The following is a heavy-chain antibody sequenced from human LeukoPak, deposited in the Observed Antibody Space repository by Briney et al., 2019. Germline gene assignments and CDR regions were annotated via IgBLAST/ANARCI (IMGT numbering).Heavy chain of an antibody. D-gene: IGHD3-22*01. CDR2: INPSGGST. J-gene: IGHJ3*02. Sequence: ASVKVSCKASGYTFTSYYMHWVRQAPGQGLEWMGIINPSGGSTSYAQKFQGRVTMTRDMSTSTVYMELSSLRSEDTAVYYCARDYMIVDPSYKAFDIWGQGTMVTVSS. CDR3: ARDYMIVDPSYKAFDI. V-gene: IGHV1-46*01. CDR1: GYTFTSYY.